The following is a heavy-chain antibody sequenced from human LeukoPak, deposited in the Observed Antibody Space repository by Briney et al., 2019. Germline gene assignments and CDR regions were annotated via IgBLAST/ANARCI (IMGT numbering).Heavy chain of an antibody. V-gene: IGHV4-38-2*02. D-gene: IGHD1-14*01. Sequence: SETLSLTCTVSGYSISSGYYWGWIRQPPGKGLEWIGSISHSGSTYYKPSLKSRVTISVDTSKNQFSLKLRSVTAADTAVYYCARVTSRLGWFAPWGQGTLVTVSS. CDR1: GYSISSGYY. J-gene: IGHJ5*02. CDR3: ARVTSRLGWFAP. CDR2: ISHSGST.